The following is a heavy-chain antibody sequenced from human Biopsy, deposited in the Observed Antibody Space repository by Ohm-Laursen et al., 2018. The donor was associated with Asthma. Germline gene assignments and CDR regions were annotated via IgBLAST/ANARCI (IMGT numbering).Heavy chain of an antibody. D-gene: IGHD3-3*01. CDR1: GFTFDDFA. Sequence: SLRLSCTASGFTFDDFAMHWVRQAPGKGLEWVAVMSFDGRQTYYADSVKGRFTISRDNSKNTLYLQMNSLRAEGTAVYYCAKERYYDFWSGYPIWGQGTMVTVSS. V-gene: IGHV3-30*18. J-gene: IGHJ3*02. CDR3: AKERYYDFWSGYPI. CDR2: MSFDGRQT.